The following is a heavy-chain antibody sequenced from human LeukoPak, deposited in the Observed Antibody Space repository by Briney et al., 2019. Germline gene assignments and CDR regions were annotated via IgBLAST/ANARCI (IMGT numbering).Heavy chain of an antibody. Sequence: GGSLRLSCAASGFTFSSYGMHWVRQAPGKGLEWVAFIRYDGSNKYYADSVKGRFTISRDNSKNTLYLQMNSLRTEDTALYYCAKDIRSRGSYPEYFQHWGQGTLVTVSS. D-gene: IGHD3-16*02. V-gene: IGHV3-30*02. CDR3: AKDIRSRGSYPEYFQH. J-gene: IGHJ1*01. CDR1: GFTFSSYG. CDR2: IRYDGSNK.